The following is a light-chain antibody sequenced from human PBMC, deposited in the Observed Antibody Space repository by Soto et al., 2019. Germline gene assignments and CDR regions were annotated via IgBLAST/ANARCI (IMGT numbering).Light chain of an antibody. V-gene: IGKV3-20*01. CDR1: QSVSSNH. Sequence: EIVLTQSPGTLSLSPGERATLSCRASQSVSSNHLAWYQQKTGQAPRLLIYGSSSRATGIPDRFSGSGSGTDFTLAISRLEAKDVAVYFCHVDGGSPPHAFGQGRKVEIK. J-gene: IGKJ2*01. CDR3: HVDGGSPPHA. CDR2: GSS.